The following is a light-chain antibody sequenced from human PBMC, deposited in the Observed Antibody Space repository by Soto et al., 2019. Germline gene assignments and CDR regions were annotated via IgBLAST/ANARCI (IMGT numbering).Light chain of an antibody. Sequence: EIVLTQSPGTLSLSPGERATLSCRASQSVSSSFLAWYQQKRGQPPRLLIYGASSRATCIPDRFSGSGSGTDFPLTLSRVEPDDFAVYYCQHFRAFGQGTRLEIK. CDR1: QSVSSSF. CDR2: GAS. J-gene: IGKJ5*01. CDR3: QHFRA. V-gene: IGKV3-20*01.